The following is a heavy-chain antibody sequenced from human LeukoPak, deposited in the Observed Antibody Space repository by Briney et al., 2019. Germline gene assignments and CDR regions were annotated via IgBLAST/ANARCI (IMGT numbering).Heavy chain of an antibody. CDR2: IYYSGST. D-gene: IGHD2-2*01. CDR1: GGSISSYY. CDR3: ARGDRGDQLPLGYFDY. V-gene: IGHV4-59*01. J-gene: IGHJ4*02. Sequence: SETLSLTCTVSGGSISSYYWSLIRQPPGKGLEWIGYIYYSGSTNYNPSLKSRVTISVDTSKNQFSLKLSSVTAADTAVYYCARGDRGDQLPLGYFDYWGQGTLVTVSS.